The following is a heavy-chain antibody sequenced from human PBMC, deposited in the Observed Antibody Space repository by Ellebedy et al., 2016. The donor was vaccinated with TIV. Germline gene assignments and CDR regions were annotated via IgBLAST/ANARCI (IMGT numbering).Heavy chain of an antibody. V-gene: IGHV3-11*04. Sequence: GESLKISCAASGFTFSDCYMNWIRQAPGKGLEWISYISTSGSLIYYADSVKGRFTISRDNSKNTLYLQMNSLRAEDTAVYYCATLTVGHFDYWGQGTLVTVSS. CDR2: ISTSGSLI. CDR3: ATLTVGHFDY. CDR1: GFTFSDCY. J-gene: IGHJ4*02.